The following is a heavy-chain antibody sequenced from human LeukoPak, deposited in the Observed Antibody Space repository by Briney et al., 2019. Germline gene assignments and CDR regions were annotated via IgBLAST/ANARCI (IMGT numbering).Heavy chain of an antibody. J-gene: IGHJ4*02. CDR2: IYHGGTT. Sequence: PSETLSLTCAVSGGSITSSRWWSWARQPPGKGLEWIGEIYHGGTTNYNPSLKSRVIMSIDTSKNRFSLKLTSVTAADTAVYYCATYMYGGDYGSYYFEIWGQGTLVTVSS. CDR3: ATYMYGGDYGSYYFEI. D-gene: IGHD3-16*01. V-gene: IGHV4-4*02. CDR1: GGSITSSRW.